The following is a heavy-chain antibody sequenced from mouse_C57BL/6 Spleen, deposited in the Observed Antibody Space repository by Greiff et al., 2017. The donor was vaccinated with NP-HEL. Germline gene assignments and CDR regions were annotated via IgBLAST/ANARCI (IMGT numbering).Heavy chain of an antibody. CDR2: IDPSDSET. J-gene: IGHJ4*01. CDR1: GYTFTSYW. D-gene: IGHD1-1*01. CDR3: ARGGGYYGSGLGNWYAMDY. Sequence: QVQLQQPGAELVRPGSSVKLSCKASGYTFTSYWMHWVKQRPIQGLEWIGNIDPSDSETHYNQKFKDKATLTVDKSSSTAYMQLSSLTSDESAVYYCARGGGYYGSGLGNWYAMDYWGQGTSVTVSS. V-gene: IGHV1-52*01.